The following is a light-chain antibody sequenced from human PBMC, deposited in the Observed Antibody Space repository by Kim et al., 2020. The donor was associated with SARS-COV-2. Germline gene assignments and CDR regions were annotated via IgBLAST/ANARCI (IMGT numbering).Light chain of an antibody. J-gene: IGKJ4*01. Sequence: EIVLTQSPGTVSLSPGERAILSCRASKSVGTSYISWYQHKLGQAPRLLIYATSSRATGTPDRFSGSGSGTDFTLTISRLEPEDFAVYYCHQYGYSVTFGGGTKVDIK. CDR1: KSVGTSY. CDR2: ATS. V-gene: IGKV3-20*01. CDR3: HQYGYSVT.